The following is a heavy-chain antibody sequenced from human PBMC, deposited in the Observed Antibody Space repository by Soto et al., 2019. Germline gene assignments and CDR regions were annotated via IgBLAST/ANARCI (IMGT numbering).Heavy chain of an antibody. CDR3: AREDTAWPLAYGLDV. V-gene: IGHV3-21*01. CDR1: GFTFSSYS. Sequence: PGGSLRLSCAASGFTFSSYSMNWVRQAPGKGLEWVSSIGTRSDIYYADSVKGRFTISRDNAKNSLSLQMNSLRAEDTGVYYCAREDTAWPLAYGLDVWGQGTTVTVSS. CDR2: IGTRSDI. D-gene: IGHD2-21*02. J-gene: IGHJ6*02.